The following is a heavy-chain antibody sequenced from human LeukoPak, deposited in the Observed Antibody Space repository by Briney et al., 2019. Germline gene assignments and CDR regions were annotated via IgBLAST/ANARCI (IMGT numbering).Heavy chain of an antibody. Sequence: PGGSLRLSCAASGFTFSSYSMNWVRQAPGKGLEWVSSISSSSSYIYYADSVKGRFTISRDNAKNSLYLQMNSLRAEDTAVYYCARVGYCSGGSCSVAFDIWGQGTMVTVSS. V-gene: IGHV3-21*01. CDR3: ARVGYCSGGSCSVAFDI. CDR1: GFTFSSYS. J-gene: IGHJ3*02. CDR2: ISSSSSYI. D-gene: IGHD2-15*01.